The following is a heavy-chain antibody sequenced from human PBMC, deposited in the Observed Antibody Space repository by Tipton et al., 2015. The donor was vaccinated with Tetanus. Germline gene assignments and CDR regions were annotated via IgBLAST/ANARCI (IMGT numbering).Heavy chain of an antibody. CDR1: GVSIRNGGYS. CDR2: TYHTGGT. Sequence: TLSLTCAVSGVSIRNGGYSWNWIRQPAGKGLEWIGYTYHTGGTYYNPSLKSRVTISVDRSSDQFSLRLTSATAADTAIYYCVRAPYNSPGKYYFDQWGQGTLVTVSS. V-gene: IGHV4-30-2*01. J-gene: IGHJ4*02. CDR3: VRAPYNSPGKYYFDQ. D-gene: IGHD1-1*01.